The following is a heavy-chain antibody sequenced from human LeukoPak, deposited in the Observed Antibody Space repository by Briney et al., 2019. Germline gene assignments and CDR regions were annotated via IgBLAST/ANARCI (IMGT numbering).Heavy chain of an antibody. CDR1: GFTFSSYA. V-gene: IGHV3-23*01. D-gene: IGHD6-19*01. Sequence: GGSLRLSCAASGFTFSSYAMSWVRQAPGKGLEWVSAISGSGGSTYYADSVKGRFTISRDNSKNTLNLQMNSLRAEDTAVYYCALSSAVTYYFDFWGQGTLVTVSS. CDR2: ISGSGGST. CDR3: ALSSAVTYYFDF. J-gene: IGHJ4*02.